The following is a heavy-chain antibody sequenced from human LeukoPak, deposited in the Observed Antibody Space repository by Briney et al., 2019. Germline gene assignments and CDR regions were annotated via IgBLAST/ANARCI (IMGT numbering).Heavy chain of an antibody. CDR1: GGSFSGYY. D-gene: IGHD2-2*01. V-gene: IGHV4-34*01. CDR3: ARGRGIVVGYNWFDP. J-gene: IGHJ5*02. Sequence: PSETLSLTCAVYGGSFSGYYWSWIRQPPGKGLEWIGEINHSGSTNYSPSLKSRVTISVDTYKNQFSLKLSSVTAADTAVYYCARGRGIVVGYNWFDPWGQGTLVTVSS. CDR2: INHSGST.